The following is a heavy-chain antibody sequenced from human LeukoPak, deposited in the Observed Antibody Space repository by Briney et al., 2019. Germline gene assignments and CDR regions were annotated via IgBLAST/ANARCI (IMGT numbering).Heavy chain of an antibody. V-gene: IGHV1-2*02. CDR2: INPNSGGT. D-gene: IGHD2-15*01. CDR3: AILGYCSGGSCYR. Sequence: GASVKVSCKASGYTFTGYYMHWVRQAPGQGLEWMGWINPNSGGTNHAQKFQGRVTMTRDASISTAYMELSRLRSDDTAVYYCAILGYCSGGSCYRWGQGTLVTVSS. J-gene: IGHJ5*02. CDR1: GYTFTGYY.